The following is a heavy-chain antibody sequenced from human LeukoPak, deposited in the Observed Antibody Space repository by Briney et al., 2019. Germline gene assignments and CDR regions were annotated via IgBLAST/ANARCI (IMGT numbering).Heavy chain of an antibody. D-gene: IGHD5-18*01. CDR3: ARARGYSYGYSDS. Sequence: RASVKVSCKASGGTFSKYTISWVRQRPGQGLEWMGGITPLFGTANYAQKFQGRVTITADESASTAYMELSSLRSEDTAVYYCARARGYSYGYSDSWGQGTLVTVSS. J-gene: IGHJ4*02. V-gene: IGHV1-69*13. CDR1: GGTFSKYT. CDR2: ITPLFGTA.